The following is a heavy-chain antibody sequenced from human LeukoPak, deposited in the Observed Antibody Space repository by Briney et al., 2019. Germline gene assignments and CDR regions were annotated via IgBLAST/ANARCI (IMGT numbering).Heavy chain of an antibody. Sequence: ASAKVSCKASGYTFTSYAMHWVRQAPGQRLEWMGWINAGNGNTKYSQKFQGRVTITRDTSASTAYMELSSLRSEDTAVYYCARGVSYCGGDCYDYWGQGTLVTVSS. CDR2: INAGNGNT. D-gene: IGHD2-21*01. CDR3: ARGVSYCGGDCYDY. CDR1: GYTFTSYA. J-gene: IGHJ4*02. V-gene: IGHV1-3*01.